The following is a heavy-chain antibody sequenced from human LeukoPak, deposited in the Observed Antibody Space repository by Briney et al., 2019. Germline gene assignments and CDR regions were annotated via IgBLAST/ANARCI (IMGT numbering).Heavy chain of an antibody. CDR3: ASLQYYDFWSGYYSDFDY. D-gene: IGHD3-3*01. V-gene: IGHV4-34*01. J-gene: IGHJ4*02. Sequence: PSETLSLTCAVYGGSFSGYYWSWIRQPPGKGLEWIGEINHSGSTNYNPSLKSRVTISVDTSKNQFSLKLSSVTAADTAVYYCASLQYYDFWSGYYSDFDYWGQGTLVTVSS. CDR1: GGSFSGYY. CDR2: INHSGST.